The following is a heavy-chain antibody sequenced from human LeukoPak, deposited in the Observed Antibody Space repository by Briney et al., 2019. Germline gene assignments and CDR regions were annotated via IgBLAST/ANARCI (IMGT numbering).Heavy chain of an antibody. Sequence: GGSLRLSCAASGFTFSSYWMSWVRQAPGKGLEWVANIKQDGSEKYYVDPVKGRFTISRDNAKNSLYLQMNSLRAEDTAVYYCARVYYDSSGYEFDAFDIWGQGTMVTVSS. D-gene: IGHD3-22*01. J-gene: IGHJ3*02. CDR1: GFTFSSYW. CDR3: ARVYYDSSGYEFDAFDI. CDR2: IKQDGSEK. V-gene: IGHV3-7*01.